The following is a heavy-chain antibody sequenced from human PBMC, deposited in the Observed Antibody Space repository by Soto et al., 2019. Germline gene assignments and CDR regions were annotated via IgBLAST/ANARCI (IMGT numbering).Heavy chain of an antibody. D-gene: IGHD4-17*01. CDR3: ARGHEYGGNSDAFEV. J-gene: IGHJ3*01. CDR1: GGTFRTES. Sequence: QVHLVQSGAEVKKPGSSVKVSCKYSGGTFRTESINWVRQAPGQGPEWMGGILPFFGTADYAPRFQGRVTITADGATTTAYMELRSRTSQDTAVYFCARGHEYGGNSDAFEVWGQGTMVTVSS. CDR2: ILPFFGTA. V-gene: IGHV1-69*13.